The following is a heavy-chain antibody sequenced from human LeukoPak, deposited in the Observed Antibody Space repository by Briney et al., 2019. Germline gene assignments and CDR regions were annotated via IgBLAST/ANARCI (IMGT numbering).Heavy chain of an antibody. CDR2: IVPIFGTA. V-gene: IGHV1-69*13. Sequence: SVKVSCKASGGTFSSYAISWVRQAPGQGLEWMGGIVPIFGTANYAQKFQGRVTITADESTSTAYMELSSLRSEDTAVYYCARSTVALGYFDYWGQGTLVTVSS. J-gene: IGHJ4*02. D-gene: IGHD4-23*01. CDR1: GGTFSSYA. CDR3: ARSTVALGYFDY.